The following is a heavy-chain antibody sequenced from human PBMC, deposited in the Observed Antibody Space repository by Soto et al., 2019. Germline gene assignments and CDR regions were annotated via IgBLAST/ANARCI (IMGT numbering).Heavy chain of an antibody. J-gene: IGHJ4*02. D-gene: IGHD3-3*01. Sequence: GGSLRLSCAASGFTFSSYSMNWVRQAPGKGLEWVSYISSSSSTIYYADSVKGRFTISRDNAKNSLYLQMNSLRDEDTAVYYCAREGRFLEWLLFPTLFDYWGQGTLVTVSS. CDR1: GFTFSSYS. V-gene: IGHV3-48*02. CDR2: ISSSSSTI. CDR3: AREGRFLEWLLFPTLFDY.